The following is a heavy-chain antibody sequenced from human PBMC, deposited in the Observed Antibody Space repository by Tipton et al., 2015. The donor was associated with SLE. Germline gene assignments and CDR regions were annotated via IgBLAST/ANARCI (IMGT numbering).Heavy chain of an antibody. CDR1: GDSITSSSDY. V-gene: IGHV4-39*07. D-gene: IGHD2-15*01. Sequence: TLSLTCTVSGDSITSSSDYWGCFLQSPGKGLECIGSIDYSGSTFYNPSLKSRVTISIETSKNQFSLKVISVTAADTAVYYCARSIRGVAEGFDPWGQGTLVTVSS. J-gene: IGHJ5*02. CDR2: IDYSGST. CDR3: ARSIRGVAEGFDP.